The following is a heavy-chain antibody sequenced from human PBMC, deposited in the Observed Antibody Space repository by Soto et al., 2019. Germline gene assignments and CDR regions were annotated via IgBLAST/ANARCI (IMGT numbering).Heavy chain of an antibody. CDR3: ARDRLMATAGTARHYFGLDV. J-gene: IGHJ6*02. CDR2: IYYSGNT. Sequence: TLSLTCTVSGGSIRSGGYYWSWVRQNPRKGLEWIGNIYYSGNTYYNPSLKSRLTISVDTSKNQFSLNLSSVTAADTAVYYCARDRLMATAGTARHYFGLDVWGQGTTVTVSS. V-gene: IGHV4-31*03. CDR1: GGSIRSGGYY. D-gene: IGHD5-18*01.